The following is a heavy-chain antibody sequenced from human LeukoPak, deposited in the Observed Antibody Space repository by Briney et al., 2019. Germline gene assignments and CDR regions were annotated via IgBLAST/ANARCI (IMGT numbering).Heavy chain of an antibody. CDR2: ISGSGVST. D-gene: IGHD6-19*01. V-gene: IGHV3-23*01. Sequence: GGSMRLSCAASGFTFTSYAMSWVRQAPGKGLEWVSAISGSGVSTYYADSVKGRFTISRDNSKNTLYLQMNSLRAEDTAVYYCAKETTVAGFYPYFDYWGQGTLVTVSS. J-gene: IGHJ4*02. CDR3: AKETTVAGFYPYFDY. CDR1: GFTFTSYA.